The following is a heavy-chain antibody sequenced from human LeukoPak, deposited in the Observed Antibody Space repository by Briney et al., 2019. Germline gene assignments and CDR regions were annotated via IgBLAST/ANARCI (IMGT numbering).Heavy chain of an antibody. J-gene: IGHJ6*02. CDR2: ISGNGGST. CDR1: GFTFSSYA. V-gene: IGHV3-23*01. D-gene: IGHD5-24*01. Sequence: QPGRSLRLSCAASGFTFSSYAMSWVRQAPGKGLEWVSAISGNGGSTYYADSVKGRFTISRDNSKNTLYLQMNSLRAEDTAVYYCAKIREDGYYYYGMDVWGQGTTVTVSS. CDR3: AKIREDGYYYYGMDV.